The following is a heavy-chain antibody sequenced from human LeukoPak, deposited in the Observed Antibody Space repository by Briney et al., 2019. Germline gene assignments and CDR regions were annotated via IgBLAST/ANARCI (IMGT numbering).Heavy chain of an antibody. J-gene: IGHJ6*03. CDR1: GYTFTGYY. V-gene: IGHV1-2*02. D-gene: IGHD3-10*01. CDR2: INPNNGGT. CDR3: ASGGVNYYYFYMDV. Sequence: ASVKVSCKASGYTFTGYYIHWVRQAPGQGLEWMGWINPNNGGTNYAQKFQGRVTMTRDTSISTAYMELSRLRSDDTAVYYCASGGVNYYYFYMDVWGKGTTVTISS.